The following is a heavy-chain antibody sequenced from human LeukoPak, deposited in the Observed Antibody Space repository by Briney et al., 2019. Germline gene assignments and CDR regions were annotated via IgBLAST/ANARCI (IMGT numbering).Heavy chain of an antibody. V-gene: IGHV3-23*01. CDR1: GFTFSQFA. CDR2: ISGSGST. J-gene: IGHJ4*02. Sequence: GGSLRLSCTASGFTFSQFAMNWVRQTPGKGLEWVSVISGSGSTYYADSVRGRFTISRDNSKHTVSLQMNALRAEDTAVYYCAKDLLYSYGLFDYWGQGTLVTVSS. D-gene: IGHD5-18*01. CDR3: AKDLLYSYGLFDY.